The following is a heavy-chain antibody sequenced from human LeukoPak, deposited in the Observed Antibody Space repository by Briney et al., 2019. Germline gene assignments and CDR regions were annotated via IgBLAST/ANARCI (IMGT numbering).Heavy chain of an antibody. D-gene: IGHD4-17*01. Sequence: GGSLRLSCAASGFTFSSYGMHWVRKAPGKGLEWVAVISYDGSNKYYADSVKGRFTISRDNSKNTLYLQMNSLRAEDTAVYYCAKAYDYGDYPGYFDYWGQGTLVTVSS. V-gene: IGHV3-30*18. CDR1: GFTFSSYG. CDR3: AKAYDYGDYPGYFDY. J-gene: IGHJ4*02. CDR2: ISYDGSNK.